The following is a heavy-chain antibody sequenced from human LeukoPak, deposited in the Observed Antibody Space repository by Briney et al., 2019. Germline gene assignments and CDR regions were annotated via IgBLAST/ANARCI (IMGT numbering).Heavy chain of an antibody. D-gene: IGHD1-26*01. CDR2: IYYSGST. Sequence: SETLSLTCTVSGGSISSYYWSWIRQPPVKGLEWIGYIYYSGSTNYNPSLKSRVTISVDTSKNQFSLKLSSVTAADTAVYYCAGGYSGSYYDQYYFDYWGQGTLVTVSS. CDR3: AGGYSGSYYDQYYFDY. CDR1: GGSISSYY. J-gene: IGHJ4*02. V-gene: IGHV4-59*01.